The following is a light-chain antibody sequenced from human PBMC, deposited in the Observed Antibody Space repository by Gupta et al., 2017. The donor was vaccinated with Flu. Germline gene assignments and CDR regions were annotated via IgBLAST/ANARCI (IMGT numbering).Light chain of an antibody. J-gene: IGLJ2*01. V-gene: IGLV2-8*01. CDR2: EVT. Sequence: QSALTQPPSASGSPGQSVTISCTGSSSDFGGYNYIPWYQHHPGKAPKLLIYEVTKRPSGVPDRFSASKSDNTASLTVSGLRAEDEADYYCCSFLGSNFVFGGGTRLTVL. CDR3: CSFLGSNFV. CDR1: SSDFGGYNY.